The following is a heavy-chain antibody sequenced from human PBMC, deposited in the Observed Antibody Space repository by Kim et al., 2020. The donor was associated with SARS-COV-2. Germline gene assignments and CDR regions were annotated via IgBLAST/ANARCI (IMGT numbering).Heavy chain of an antibody. CDR3: AREGPYSSRGDWFDP. D-gene: IGHD6-13*01. V-gene: IGHV4-39*07. Sequence: SETLSLTCTVSGGSISSSSYYWGWIRQPPGKGLEWIGSIYYSGSTYYNPSLKSRVTISVDTSKNQFSLKLSSVTAADTAVYYCAREGPYSSRGDWFDPWGQGTLVTVSS. CDR2: IYYSGST. J-gene: IGHJ5*02. CDR1: GGSISSSSYY.